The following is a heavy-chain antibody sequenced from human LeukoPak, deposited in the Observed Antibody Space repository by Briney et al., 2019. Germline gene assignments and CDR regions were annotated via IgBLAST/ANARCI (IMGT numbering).Heavy chain of an antibody. J-gene: IGHJ3*02. Sequence: GGSLRLSCAASGFTFGNYAMNWVRQAPGKGLEWVSHIGGGGAIRDYADSVKGRFTISRDDSRNMVHLQMDSLRVEDSAVYFCAKDSISSNGVYDAFDIWGQGTVVTVSS. D-gene: IGHD2-8*01. CDR3: AKDSISSNGVYDAFDI. V-gene: IGHV3-23*01. CDR2: IGGGGAIR. CDR1: GFTFGNYA.